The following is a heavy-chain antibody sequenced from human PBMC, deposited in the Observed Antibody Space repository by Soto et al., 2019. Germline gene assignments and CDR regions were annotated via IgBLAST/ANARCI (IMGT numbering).Heavy chain of an antibody. CDR1: GGSISSGDYY. D-gene: IGHD2-21*02. J-gene: IGHJ4*02. CDR2: IYYSGST. CDR3: ARAVVVTGGLGYFDY. Sequence: PSGTLSLTCTVSGGSISSGDYYWSWIRQPPGKGLEWIGYIYYSGSTYYNPSLKSRVTISVDTSKNQFSLKLSSVTAADTAVYYCARAVVVTGGLGYFDYWGQGTLVTVSS. V-gene: IGHV4-30-4*01.